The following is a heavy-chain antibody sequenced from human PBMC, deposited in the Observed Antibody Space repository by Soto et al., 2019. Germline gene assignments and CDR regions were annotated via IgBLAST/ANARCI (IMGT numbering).Heavy chain of an antibody. CDR3: ASRLGGSGSYYFDY. D-gene: IGHD3-10*01. CDR2: MNPNSGNT. CDR1: GYTFTSYD. J-gene: IGHJ4*02. Sequence: QVQLVQSGAEVKKPGASVKVPCKASGYTFTSYDINWVRQATGQGLEWMGWMNPNSGNTGYAQKFQGRVTMTRNTSISTAYMELSSLRSEDTAVYYCASRLGGSGSYYFDYWGQGTLVTVSS. V-gene: IGHV1-8*01.